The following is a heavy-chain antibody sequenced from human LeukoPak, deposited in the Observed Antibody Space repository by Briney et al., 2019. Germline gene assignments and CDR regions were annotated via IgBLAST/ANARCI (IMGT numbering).Heavy chain of an antibody. Sequence: GGSLRLSCAASGITVSSNYMSWFRQAPGKGLEWVSIMSSAGSTYYADSVKGRFTFSRDNSRNTLYLQMNSLSAEDTAVYYCARSWGQIWSDYWGQGTPVTVSS. D-gene: IGHD7-27*01. V-gene: IGHV3-53*01. CDR1: GITVSSNY. CDR3: ARSWGQIWSDY. J-gene: IGHJ4*02. CDR2: MSSAGST.